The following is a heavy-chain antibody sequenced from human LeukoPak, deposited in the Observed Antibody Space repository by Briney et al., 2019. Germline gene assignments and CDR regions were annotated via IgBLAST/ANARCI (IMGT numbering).Heavy chain of an antibody. CDR2: ITSGSSYI. J-gene: IGHJ4*02. CDR1: GFTFSSYT. Sequence: GGSLTHPCAASGFTFSSYTMTWVRQAPGKGLEWVSSITSGSSYIYYADSLRGGFTVSRDNANMSVSLQMNSLKAEDTAVYYCARDAHADPGGDFWGQGLMARVSS. V-gene: IGHV3-21*01. CDR3: ARDAHADPGGDF. D-gene: IGHD3-16*01.